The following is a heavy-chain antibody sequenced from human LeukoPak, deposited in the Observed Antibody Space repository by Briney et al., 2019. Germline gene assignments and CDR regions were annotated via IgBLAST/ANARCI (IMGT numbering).Heavy chain of an antibody. CDR3: ASCNDSSGYFAY. J-gene: IGHJ4*02. D-gene: IGHD3-22*01. CDR2: VNTNTGNP. CDR1: GYTFTDYA. Sequence: GASVKVSCKPSGYTFTDYAINWVRQAPGQGLEYMGWVNTNTGNPTYAQGFTGRFVFSSDSSVSTAYLQITSLEADDSAIYFCASCNDSSGYFAYWGQGTLVTVSS. V-gene: IGHV7-4-1*02.